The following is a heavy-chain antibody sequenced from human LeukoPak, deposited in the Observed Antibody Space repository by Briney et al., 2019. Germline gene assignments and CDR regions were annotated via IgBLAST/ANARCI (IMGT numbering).Heavy chain of an antibody. V-gene: IGHV3-30-3*01. Sequence: PGGSLRLSCAASGFTFSSYAMHWVRQAPGKGLEWVAVISYDGSNKYYADSVKGRFTISRDNSKNTLYLQMNSLRAEDTAVYYCARDYCSGGSCYGGGFAYWGQGTLVTVSS. CDR2: ISYDGSNK. CDR1: GFTFSSYA. CDR3: ARDYCSGGSCYGGGFAY. J-gene: IGHJ4*02. D-gene: IGHD2-15*01.